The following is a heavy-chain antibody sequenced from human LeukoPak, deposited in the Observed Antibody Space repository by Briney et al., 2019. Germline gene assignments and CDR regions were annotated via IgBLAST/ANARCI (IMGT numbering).Heavy chain of an antibody. CDR3: AKSLTYYHENSDSI. V-gene: IGHV3-48*01. Sequence: GGSLRLSCAASGFTFSSYSMNWVRQAPGKGLEWVSYISSSSSTIYYADSVKGRFTISRDNSKNTLYLQMNSLRAEDTAVYYCAKSLTYYHENSDSIWGQGTLVTVSS. D-gene: IGHD3-22*01. CDR2: ISSSSSTI. J-gene: IGHJ4*02. CDR1: GFTFSSYS.